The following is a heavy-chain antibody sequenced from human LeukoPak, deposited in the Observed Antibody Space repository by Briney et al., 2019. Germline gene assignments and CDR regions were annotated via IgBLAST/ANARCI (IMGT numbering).Heavy chain of an antibody. CDR1: GGSFSGYY. CDR2: INHSGST. V-gene: IGHV4-34*01. J-gene: IGHJ6*02. CDR3: ARGKFIAVADNYYYYGMDV. D-gene: IGHD6-19*01. Sequence: KPSETLSLTCAACGGSFSGYYWSWIRQPPGEGLEWIGEINHSGSTNYNPSLKSRVTISVDTSKNQFSLKLSSVTAADTAVYYCARGKFIAVADNYYYYGMDVWGQGTTVTVSS.